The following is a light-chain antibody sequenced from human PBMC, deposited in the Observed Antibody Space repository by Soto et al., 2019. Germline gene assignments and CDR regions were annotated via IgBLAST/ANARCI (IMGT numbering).Light chain of an antibody. CDR1: QSVSSN. CDR3: QQYNNWPYT. V-gene: IGKV3-15*01. Sequence: EIVMTQSPATLAVSPGERAALSCRASQSVSSNFAWYQQKPGQAPRLLIYGASSSATGTPARFSGSGSGTEFTLTISSLKSEDFAVYYCQQYNNWPYTFGLGTKLEMK. CDR2: GAS. J-gene: IGKJ2*01.